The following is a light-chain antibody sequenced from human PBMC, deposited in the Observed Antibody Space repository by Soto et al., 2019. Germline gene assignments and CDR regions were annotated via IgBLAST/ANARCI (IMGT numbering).Light chain of an antibody. Sequence: EIVLTQSPCTLSLSPGERATLSCMASQSVSSRYLAWYQQKPGQAPRLLIYGASSRATGIPDRFSGSASGTDFTLTISKVEPEDFAVYYCQQYGTPRSVTFGQGRRLEIK. CDR1: QSVSSRY. V-gene: IGKV3-20*01. J-gene: IGKJ5*01. CDR2: GAS. CDR3: QQYGTPRSVT.